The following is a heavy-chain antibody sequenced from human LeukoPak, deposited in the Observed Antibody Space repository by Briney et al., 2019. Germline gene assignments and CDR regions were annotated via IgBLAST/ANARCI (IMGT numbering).Heavy chain of an antibody. J-gene: IGHJ6*03. V-gene: IGHV4-34*01. Sequence: RPSETLSLTCAVYGGSFSGYYWSWIRQPPGKGLEWIGEINHSGSTNYNPSLKSRVTISVDTTKNQFSLKLSSVTAADTAVYYCARHSGRWDYGSGMSPRYYYYYYMDVWGKGTTVTISS. D-gene: IGHD3-10*01. CDR2: INHSGST. CDR1: GGSFSGYY. CDR3: ARHSGRWDYGSGMSPRYYYYYYMDV.